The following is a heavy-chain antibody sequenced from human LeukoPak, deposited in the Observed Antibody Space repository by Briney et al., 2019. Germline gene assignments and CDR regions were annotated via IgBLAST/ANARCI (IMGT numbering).Heavy chain of an antibody. Sequence: ASVKASCKASGYTFTTYAIHWVRQAPGQRLEWMGWINTGSGNTKYSQQFQGRVTITRDASASTAYLDLSSLRSEDTAVYYCARDKNWFDPWGQGTLVTVSS. CDR2: INTGSGNT. CDR1: GYTFTTYA. V-gene: IGHV1-3*04. J-gene: IGHJ5*02. CDR3: ARDKNWFDP. D-gene: IGHD2/OR15-2a*01.